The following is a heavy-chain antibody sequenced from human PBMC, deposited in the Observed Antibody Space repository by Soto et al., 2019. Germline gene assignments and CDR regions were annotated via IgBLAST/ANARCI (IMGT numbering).Heavy chain of an antibody. V-gene: IGHV3-74*01. D-gene: IGHD3-10*01. CDR1: GFPFSSYW. Sequence: GGSLRLSCAASGFPFSSYWMHWVRQAPGKGLVWVSRINGDGSFTRFADSVKGRFTISRDNAKNTLYLQMNSLRADDTAVYYCARVGGGSGNFDYWGQGTLVTVSS. CDR3: ARVGGGSGNFDY. CDR2: INGDGSFT. J-gene: IGHJ4*02.